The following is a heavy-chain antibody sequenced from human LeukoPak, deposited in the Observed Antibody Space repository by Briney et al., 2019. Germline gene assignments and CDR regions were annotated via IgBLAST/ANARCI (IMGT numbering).Heavy chain of an antibody. Sequence: ASVKVSCKASGHTFTSYDINWVRQATEQGLEWMGWMNPNSGNTGYAQKFQGRVTMTRNTSISTAYMELSSLRSEDTAVYYCARGSQYGIQLPFDYWGQGTLVTVSS. CDR2: MNPNSGNT. J-gene: IGHJ4*02. CDR1: GHTFTSYD. D-gene: IGHD5-18*01. CDR3: ARGSQYGIQLPFDY. V-gene: IGHV1-8*01.